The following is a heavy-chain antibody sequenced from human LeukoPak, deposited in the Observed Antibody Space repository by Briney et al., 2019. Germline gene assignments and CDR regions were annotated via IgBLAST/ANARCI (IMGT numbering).Heavy chain of an antibody. Sequence: PGGSLRLSCAASGFTFSSYSMNWVRQAPGKGLEWVSYISSSSSTIYYADSVKGRLTISRDNAKNSLYLQMNSLRAEDTAVYYCARDRRYFGAFDIWGQGTMVTVSS. CDR2: ISSSSSTI. CDR3: ARDRRYFGAFDI. J-gene: IGHJ3*02. D-gene: IGHD2/OR15-2a*01. V-gene: IGHV3-48*01. CDR1: GFTFSSYS.